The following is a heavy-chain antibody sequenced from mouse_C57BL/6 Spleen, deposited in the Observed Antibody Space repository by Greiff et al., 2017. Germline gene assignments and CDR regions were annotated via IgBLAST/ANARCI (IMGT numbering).Heavy chain of an antibody. CDR3: AGDTRVGYYYAMDY. CDR1: GYTFTDYN. CDR2: INPNNGGT. V-gene: IGHV1-22*01. D-gene: IGHD1-1*01. Sequence: EVQLQQSGPELVKPGASVKMSCKASGYTFTDYNMHWVKQSHGKSLEWIGYINPNNGGTSYNQKFKGKDTLTVNKSSSTAYMELRSLTSADSAVYYGAGDTRVGYYYAMDYWGQGTSVTVSS. J-gene: IGHJ4*01.